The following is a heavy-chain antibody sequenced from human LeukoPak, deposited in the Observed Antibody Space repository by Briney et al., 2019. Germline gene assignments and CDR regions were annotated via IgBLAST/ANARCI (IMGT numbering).Heavy chain of an antibody. CDR1: GFNFGDFA. V-gene: IGHV3-49*04. Sequence: PGGSLRLSCTVSGFNFGDFAMSWVRQAPGKGLEWLGFIRSTIYGGTTDYAPSVKGRFTISRDDSKSIAYLQMNSLKTEDTAMYYCTRDYPASFDVWGQGTLVTVSS. CDR2: IRSTIYGGTT. CDR3: TRDYPASFDV. J-gene: IGHJ3*01.